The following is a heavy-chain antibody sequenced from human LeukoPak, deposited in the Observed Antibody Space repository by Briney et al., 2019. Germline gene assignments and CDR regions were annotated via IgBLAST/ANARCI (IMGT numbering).Heavy chain of an antibody. J-gene: IGHJ5*02. Sequence: PGGSLRLSCAASGFTFSSYWMHWVRQAPGKGLVWVSRTNSDGSSTSYADSVKGRFTISRDNAKNTLYLQMNSLRAEDTAVYYCARGRMAGAYYYGSGSYTFDPWGQGTLVTVSS. CDR2: TNSDGSST. CDR3: ARGRMAGAYYYGSGSYTFDP. D-gene: IGHD3-10*01. CDR1: GFTFSSYW. V-gene: IGHV3-74*01.